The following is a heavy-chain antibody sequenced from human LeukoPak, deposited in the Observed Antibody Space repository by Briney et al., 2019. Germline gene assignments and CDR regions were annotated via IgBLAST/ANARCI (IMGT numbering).Heavy chain of an antibody. D-gene: IGHD1-14*01. CDR3: AKALRGDGTPIDY. Sequence: GRSLRLSCVVSGFTFDDYAMHWVRQAPGKGLEWVSGISWSSGGIGYADSVKGRFTISRDNAKNSLYLQMNSLRAEDTALYYCAKALRGDGTPIDYWGQGTLVTVSS. CDR2: ISWSSGGI. V-gene: IGHV3-9*01. CDR1: GFTFDDYA. J-gene: IGHJ4*02.